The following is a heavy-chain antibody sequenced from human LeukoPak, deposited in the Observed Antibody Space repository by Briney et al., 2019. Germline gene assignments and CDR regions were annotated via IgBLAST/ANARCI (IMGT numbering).Heavy chain of an antibody. V-gene: IGHV1-18*01. CDR2: ISAYNGNT. J-gene: IGHJ4*02. D-gene: IGHD5-18*01. CDR3: ARQVDTSIALPDY. Sequence: ASVKVSCKASGYTFSSYGISWVRQAPGQGLEWMGWISAYNGNTNYAQKHRGRVTMTTDTSTSTAYMEVRSLRSDDTAIYYCARQVDTSIALPDYWGQGTLVTVSS. CDR1: GYTFSSYG.